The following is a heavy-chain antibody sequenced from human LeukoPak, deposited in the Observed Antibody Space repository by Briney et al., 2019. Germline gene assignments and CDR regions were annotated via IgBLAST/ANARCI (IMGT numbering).Heavy chain of an antibody. J-gene: IGHJ4*02. CDR2: IYSGGST. V-gene: IGHV3-53*01. CDR1: GFTVSSNY. D-gene: IGHD6-13*01. CDR3: ARDRDSSKIDY. Sequence: GGSLRLSCAASGFTVSSNYMSWVRQAPGKGLEWVSVIYSGGSTYYADSVKGRFTISRDNSKNTLYLQMNSLRAEDTAVYYCARDRDSSKIDYWGQGTLVTVSS.